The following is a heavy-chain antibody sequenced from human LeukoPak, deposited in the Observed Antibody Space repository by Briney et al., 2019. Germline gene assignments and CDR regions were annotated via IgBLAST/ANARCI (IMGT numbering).Heavy chain of an antibody. CDR1: GGSISSGSYY. J-gene: IGHJ5*02. V-gene: IGHV4-61*09. CDR3: ARGSEGGFDP. Sequence: SQTLSLTCTVSGGSISSGSYYWSWIRQPAGKGLEWIGEINHSGSTNYNPSLKSRVTISVDTSKNQFSLKLSSVTAADTAVYYCARGSEGGFDPWGQGTLVTVSS. D-gene: IGHD1-14*01. CDR2: INHSGST.